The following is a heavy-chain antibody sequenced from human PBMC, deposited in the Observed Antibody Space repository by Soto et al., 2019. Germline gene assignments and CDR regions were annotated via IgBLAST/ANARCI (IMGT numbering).Heavy chain of an antibody. V-gene: IGHV3-21*01. Sequence: EVQLVESGGGLVKPGGSLRLSCAASGFTLSSYSMNWVRQAPGKGLEWVSSISSSSSYLYYADSVKGRFTISRDNAKNSLYLQMNSLRAEDTAVYYCAREPLYYYDSSGYDYWGQGTLVTVSS. CDR3: AREPLYYYDSSGYDY. J-gene: IGHJ4*02. CDR2: ISSSSSYL. CDR1: GFTLSSYS. D-gene: IGHD3-22*01.